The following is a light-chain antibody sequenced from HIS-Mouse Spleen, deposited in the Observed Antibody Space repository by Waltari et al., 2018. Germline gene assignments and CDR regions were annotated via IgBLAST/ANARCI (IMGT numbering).Light chain of an antibody. J-gene: IGLJ2*01. CDR2: DVS. Sequence: QSALTQPASVSGSPGQSITISCTGTSSDVGGYNSVSWYQQPPGKAPKLMIYDVSNRPSGVSNRFSGSKSGNTASLTISGLQAEDEADYYCSSYTSSSTEVFGGGTKLTVL. CDR1: SSDVGGYNS. CDR3: SSYTSSSTEV. V-gene: IGLV2-14*03.